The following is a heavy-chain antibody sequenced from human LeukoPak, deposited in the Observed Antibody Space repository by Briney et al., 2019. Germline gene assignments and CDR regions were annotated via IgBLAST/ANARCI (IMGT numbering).Heavy chain of an antibody. CDR2: INPDDSDT. D-gene: IGHD1-14*01. Sequence: GESLKISCKGSGYSFTNYWIGWVRQMPGKGLEWMGIINPDDSDTRYSPSFQGQVVISADKSISTAYLQWSSLKASDTAMYYCARYSSNHLDYWGRGALATVSS. CDR1: GYSFTNYW. CDR3: ARYSSNHLDY. J-gene: IGHJ4*02. V-gene: IGHV5-51*01.